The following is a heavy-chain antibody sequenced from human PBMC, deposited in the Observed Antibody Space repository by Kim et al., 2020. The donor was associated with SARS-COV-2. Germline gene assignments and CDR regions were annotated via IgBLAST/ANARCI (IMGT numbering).Heavy chain of an antibody. D-gene: IGHD5-18*01. CDR3: AGDVDTDSHGMDV. J-gene: IGHJ6*02. CDR2: VYYSGFT. V-gene: IGHV4-31*03. Sequence: SETLSLTCTVSGGSISSGGYYWTWIRQHPGKGLEWLGYVYYSGFTHYNPSLKSRVTISVDTSKDQFSLKLTSVTAADTAVYYCAGDVDTDSHGMDVWGQGTTVTVSS. CDR1: GGSISSGGYY.